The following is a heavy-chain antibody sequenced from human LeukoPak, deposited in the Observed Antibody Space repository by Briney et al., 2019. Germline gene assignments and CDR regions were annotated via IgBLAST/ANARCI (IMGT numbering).Heavy chain of an antibody. Sequence: ASVKVSCKTSNFTFSNFGYSWVRQSPGQGLEWMGWVSPKNGNTNYAQKFQGRVTMTTDTSTGTVYMELRSLRSDDTAVYYCVRDWIAALGYSNFPFDYWGQGTLVTVSS. V-gene: IGHV1-18*01. CDR2: VSPKNGNT. CDR3: VRDWIAALGYSNFPFDY. D-gene: IGHD2-15*01. CDR1: NFTFSNFG. J-gene: IGHJ4*02.